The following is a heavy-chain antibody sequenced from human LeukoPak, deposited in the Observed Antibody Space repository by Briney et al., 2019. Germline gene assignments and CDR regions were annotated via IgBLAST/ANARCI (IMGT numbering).Heavy chain of an antibody. V-gene: IGHV3-43*02. J-gene: IGHJ4*02. Sequence: PGGSLRLSCAASGFTFDDYAMHWVRQAPGKGLEWVSLISGDGDITYYTDSVKGRFTISRDNRKNSLHLQMSSLRTEDTALYYCAKEPHYYDSSGYYWGQGTLVTVSS. CDR2: ISGDGDIT. D-gene: IGHD3-22*01. CDR3: AKEPHYYDSSGYY. CDR1: GFTFDDYA.